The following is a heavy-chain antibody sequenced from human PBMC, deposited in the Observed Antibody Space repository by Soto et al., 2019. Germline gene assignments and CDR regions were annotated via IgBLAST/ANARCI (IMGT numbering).Heavy chain of an antibody. J-gene: IGHJ6*02. CDR2: MNPNSGNT. CDR3: ARGGYVRGPRYYYYGMDV. D-gene: IGHD3-10*02. CDR1: GYTFTCYD. Sequence: QVQLVQSCAEVKKPGASVKVSCKASGYTFTCYDINWVRQATGQGLEWMGWMNPNSGNTGYAQKFQGRVTMTRNTSISTAYMELSSLRSEDTAVYYCARGGYVRGPRYYYYGMDVWGQGTTVTVSS. V-gene: IGHV1-8*01.